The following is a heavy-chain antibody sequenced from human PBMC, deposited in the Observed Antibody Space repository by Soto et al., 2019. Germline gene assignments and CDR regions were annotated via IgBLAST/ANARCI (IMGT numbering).Heavy chain of an antibody. J-gene: IGHJ4*02. CDR3: ARDTGYSGSYGGFDY. CDR1: GGSISSSNW. D-gene: IGHD1-26*01. CDR2: IYHSGST. V-gene: IGHV4-4*02. Sequence: SETLSLTCAVSGGSISSSNWWSWVRQPPGKGLEWIGEIYHSGSTNYNPSLKSRVTISVDKSKNQFSLKLSSVTAADTAVYYCARDTGYSGSYGGFDYWGQGTLVTVSS.